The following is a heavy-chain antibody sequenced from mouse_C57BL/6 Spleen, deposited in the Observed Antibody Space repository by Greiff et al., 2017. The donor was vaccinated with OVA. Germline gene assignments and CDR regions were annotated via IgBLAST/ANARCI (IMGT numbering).Heavy chain of an antibody. Sequence: EVQLVESGGGLVQPGGSLSLSCAASGFTFTDYYMSWVRQPPGQALEWLGFIRNKANGYTTEYSASVKGRFTISRDNSQSIPYLQMNALRAEDSATYYCARSPSDYVNAIDYWGQGTSVTVSS. J-gene: IGHJ4*01. CDR2: IRNKANGYTT. CDR3: ARSPSDYVNAIDY. CDR1: GFTFTDYY. V-gene: IGHV7-3*01. D-gene: IGHD3-1*01.